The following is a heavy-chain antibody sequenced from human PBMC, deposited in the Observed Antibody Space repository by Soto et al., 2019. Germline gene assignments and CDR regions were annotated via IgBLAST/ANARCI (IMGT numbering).Heavy chain of an antibody. Sequence: QVQLQESGPGLVKPSQTLSLTCTVSGGSISSGGYYWSWIRQHPGKGLEWIGYIYYSGSTYYNPSLKSRVTISVDTSKNQLSLKLSSVTAADTAVYYCARAETYCSSTSCLNHNWFDPWGQGTLVTVSS. CDR1: GGSISSGGYY. D-gene: IGHD2-2*01. J-gene: IGHJ5*02. CDR2: IYYSGST. V-gene: IGHV4-31*03. CDR3: ARAETYCSSTSCLNHNWFDP.